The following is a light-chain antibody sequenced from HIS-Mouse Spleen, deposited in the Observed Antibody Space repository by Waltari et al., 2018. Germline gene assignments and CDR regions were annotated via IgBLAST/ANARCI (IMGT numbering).Light chain of an antibody. CDR3: CSYAGSYRV. CDR2: DVS. V-gene: IGLV2-11*01. CDR1: SSDVGGYNY. Sequence: QSALTQPRSVSGSPGQSVTISCTGTSSDVGGYNYVSWYQQHPGKAPKLMIYDVSKRPSGFPERFSGSKAGNTASLTISGLQAEDEADYYCCSYAGSYRVFGTGTKVTVL. J-gene: IGLJ1*01.